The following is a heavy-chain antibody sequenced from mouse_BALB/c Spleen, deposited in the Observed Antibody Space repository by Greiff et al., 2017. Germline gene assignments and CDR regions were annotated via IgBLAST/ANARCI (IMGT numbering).Heavy chain of an antibody. CDR1: GDSITSGY. CDR2: ISYSGST. J-gene: IGHJ4*01. V-gene: IGHV3-8*02. Sequence: EVQLQESGPSLVKPSQTLSLTCSVTGDSITSGYWNWIRKFPGNKLEYMGYISYSGSTYYNPSLKSRISITRDTSKNQYYLQLNSVTTEDTATYYCARWGGSSLYYYAIDYWGQGTSVTVSS. CDR3: ARWGGSSLYYYAIDY. D-gene: IGHD1-1*01.